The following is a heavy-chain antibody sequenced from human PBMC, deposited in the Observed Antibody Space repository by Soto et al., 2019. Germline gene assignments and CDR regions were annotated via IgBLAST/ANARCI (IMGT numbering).Heavy chain of an antibody. Sequence: QVQLVESGGGLVKPGGSLRLSCAASGFTFSDYYMSWIRQAPGKGLEWVSYISSSSSYTNYADSVKGRFTISRDNAKNSRYLQMNSLRAEDTAVYYCARDRGQLVPGWFDPWGQGTLVTVSS. CDR3: ARDRGQLVPGWFDP. CDR1: GFTFSDYY. D-gene: IGHD6-6*01. V-gene: IGHV3-11*06. J-gene: IGHJ5*02. CDR2: ISSSSSYT.